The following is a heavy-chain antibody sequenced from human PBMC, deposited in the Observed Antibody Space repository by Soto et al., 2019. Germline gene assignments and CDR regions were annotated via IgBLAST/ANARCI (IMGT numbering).Heavy chain of an antibody. D-gene: IGHD3-16*01. CDR3: VQDRGPFGDGRERGDY. J-gene: IGHJ4*02. CDR1: GFIFSSCD. Sequence: QVQLVESGGGVVQPGRSLRLSCAASGFIFSSCDMHWVRQAPGKGLGWVAVISYDGINKYYGDSVKGRFAISRDNSKNTLYLQMNSLSADDTAVYYCVQDRGPFGDGRERGDYWGQGTLVAVSS. CDR2: ISYDGINK. V-gene: IGHV3-30*09.